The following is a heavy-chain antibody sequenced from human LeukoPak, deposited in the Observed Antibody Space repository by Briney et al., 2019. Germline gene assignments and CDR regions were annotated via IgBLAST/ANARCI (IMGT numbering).Heavy chain of an antibody. Sequence: PGGSLRLSCAASGFTFYGEAMHWVRQAPGKGLEWVSSITSRSTYYADSVRGRFTISGDSAKNSLFLQMNSLRAEDTAVYYCARERVTTTAFDVWGQGTMVTVSS. J-gene: IGHJ3*01. CDR1: GFTFYGEA. D-gene: IGHD1-1*01. CDR2: ITSRST. CDR3: ARERVTTTAFDV. V-gene: IGHV3-69-1*01.